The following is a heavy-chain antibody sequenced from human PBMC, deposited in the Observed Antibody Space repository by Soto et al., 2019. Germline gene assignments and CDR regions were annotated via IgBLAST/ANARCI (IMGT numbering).Heavy chain of an antibody. D-gene: IGHD3-3*01. Sequence: QVQLVQSGAEVKKPGASVKVSCKASGYTFTSYDINWVRQATGQGLEWMGWMNPNSGNTGYAQKFQGRVTMTRNTAISTAYMELSSLRSEDTAVYYCARRPSNRDYDFWRGYSGWFDPWGQGTLVTVSS. V-gene: IGHV1-8*01. CDR2: MNPNSGNT. J-gene: IGHJ5*02. CDR3: ARRPSNRDYDFWRGYSGWFDP. CDR1: GYTFTSYD.